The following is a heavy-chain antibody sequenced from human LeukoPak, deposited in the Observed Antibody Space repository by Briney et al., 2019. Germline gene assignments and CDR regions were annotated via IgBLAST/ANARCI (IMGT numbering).Heavy chain of an antibody. D-gene: IGHD6-13*01. V-gene: IGHV4-34*01. Sequence: SETLSLTCAVYGGSFSGYYWSWIRQPPGKGLEWIGEINHSGSTNYNPSLKSRVTISVDTSKNQFSLKLSSVTAADTAVYYCAGRGDSRSWYDDYWAREPWSPSPQ. J-gene: IGHJ4*02. CDR3: AGRGDSRSWYDDY. CDR1: GGSFSGYY. CDR2: INHSGST.